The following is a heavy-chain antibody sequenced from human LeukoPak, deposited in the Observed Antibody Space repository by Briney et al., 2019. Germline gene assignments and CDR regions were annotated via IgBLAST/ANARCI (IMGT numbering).Heavy chain of an antibody. CDR1: GGSISSGYY. V-gene: IGHV4-38-2*02. CDR2: IYHSGST. Sequence: SETLSLTCTVSGGSISSGYYWGWIRQPPGKGLEWIGSIYHSGSTYYNPSLKSRVTISVDTSKNQFSLKLSSVTAADTAVYYCARALEGGDFEYWGQGTLVTVSS. D-gene: IGHD3-16*01. CDR3: ARALEGGDFEY. J-gene: IGHJ4*02.